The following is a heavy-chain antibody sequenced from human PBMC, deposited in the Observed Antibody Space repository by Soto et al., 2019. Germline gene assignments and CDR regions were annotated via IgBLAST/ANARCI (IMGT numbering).Heavy chain of an antibody. V-gene: IGHV3-7*01. CDR1: GFTFGSYW. D-gene: IGHD2-21*02. J-gene: IGHJ4*02. Sequence: VWSLRLSCAVSGFTFGSYWMNWVRLIPGKGLEWVAYIKPDGSATYYVDSVKGRFTISRDNAKNSLYLQMNSLRVEDTSVYYCARAGYCGPGCYYYFDYWGQGTLVTVSS. CDR2: IKPDGSAT. CDR3: ARAGYCGPGCYYYFDY.